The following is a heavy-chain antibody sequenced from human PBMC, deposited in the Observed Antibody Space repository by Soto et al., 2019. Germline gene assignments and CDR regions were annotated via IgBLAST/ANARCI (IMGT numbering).Heavy chain of an antibody. V-gene: IGHV6-1*01. D-gene: IGHD6-13*01. J-gene: IGHJ4*02. CDR1: GDSVSSNSAA. CDR3: AREGGDGSSWYFDY. Sequence: QTLSLTCAISGDSVSSNSAAWNWVRQSPSRGLEWLGRTYCRSKWNNDYAVSVKRRITINPDTSKDQFSLQLNSVTPEDTAVYYCAREGGDGSSWYFDYWGQGTLVTVSS. CDR2: TYCRSKWNN.